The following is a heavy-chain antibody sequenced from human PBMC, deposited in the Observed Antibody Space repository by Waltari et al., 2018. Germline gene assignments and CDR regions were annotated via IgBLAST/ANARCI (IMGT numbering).Heavy chain of an antibody. CDR2: IRGSGATP. J-gene: IGHJ4*02. Sequence: EVQLLESAGGLVQPGGSLRLSCAASGFSFGGYAMSWVRRAPGGGLEWVSSIRGSGATPFYADSVKCRFTISRDNSKDTFFLQMNSLRAEDSAVYYCAKGSRGYTNYFFDYWGQGT. V-gene: IGHV3-23*01. CDR1: GFSFGGYA. D-gene: IGHD3-22*01. CDR3: AKGSRGYTNYFFDY.